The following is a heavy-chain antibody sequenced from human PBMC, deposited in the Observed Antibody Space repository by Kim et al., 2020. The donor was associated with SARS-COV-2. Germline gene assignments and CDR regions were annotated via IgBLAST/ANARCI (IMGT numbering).Heavy chain of an antibody. CDR2: IKQDGSEK. V-gene: IGHV3-7*01. CDR1: GFTFSSYW. CDR3: ARGRLLWFGELLDY. J-gene: IGHJ4*02. D-gene: IGHD3-10*01. Sequence: GGSLRLSCAASGFTFSSYWMSWVRQAPGKGLEWVANIKQDGSEKYYVDSVKGRFTISRDNPKNSLYLQMNSLRAEDTAVYYCARGRLLWFGELLDYWGQGTLVTVSS.